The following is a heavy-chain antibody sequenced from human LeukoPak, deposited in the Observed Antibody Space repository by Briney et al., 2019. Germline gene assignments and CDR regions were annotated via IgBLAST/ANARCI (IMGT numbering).Heavy chain of an antibody. V-gene: IGHV4-4*07. Sequence: PSETLSLTCTVSGGSISSYYWSWIRQPAGKGLEWIGRIYTSGSTNYNPSLKSRVTMSVDTSKNQFSLKLSSVTAADTAVSYCAREKDYYDSSGYYYGDLFDYWGQGTLVTVSS. CDR2: IYTSGST. CDR3: AREKDYYDSSGYYYGDLFDY. CDR1: GGSISSYY. J-gene: IGHJ4*02. D-gene: IGHD3-22*01.